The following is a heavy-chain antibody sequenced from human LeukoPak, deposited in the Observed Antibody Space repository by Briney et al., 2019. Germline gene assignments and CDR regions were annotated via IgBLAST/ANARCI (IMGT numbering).Heavy chain of an antibody. D-gene: IGHD6-13*01. V-gene: IGHV1-46*01. CDR1: GYTFTGHY. Sequence: ASVKVSCKASGYTFTGHYMHWVRQAPGQGLEWMGIINPSGGSTSYAQKFQGRVTMTRDMSTSTVYMELSSLRSEDTAVYYCARSGRQQLYYYYYYMDVWGKGTTVTVSS. CDR3: ARSGRQQLYYYYYYMDV. CDR2: INPSGGST. J-gene: IGHJ6*03.